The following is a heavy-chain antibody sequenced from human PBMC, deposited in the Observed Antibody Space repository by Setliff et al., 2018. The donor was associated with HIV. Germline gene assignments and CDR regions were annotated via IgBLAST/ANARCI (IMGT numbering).Heavy chain of an antibody. CDR1: GGSISSSSYY. D-gene: IGHD4-17*01. J-gene: IGHJ5*02. Sequence: SETLSLTCTVSGGSISSSSYYWGWIRQPPGKGLEWIGNIHYTGTGFYNPSLKSRVTISEETSKHQFSLKLTSVTAADTAVYYCARSPRLRGGHNWFDPWGQGTLVTVSS. CDR2: IHYTGTG. V-gene: IGHV4-39*07. CDR3: ARSPRLRGGHNWFDP.